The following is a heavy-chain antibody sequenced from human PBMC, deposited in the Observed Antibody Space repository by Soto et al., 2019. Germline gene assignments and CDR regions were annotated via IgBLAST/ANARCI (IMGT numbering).Heavy chain of an antibody. V-gene: IGHV5-51*01. D-gene: IGHD1-1*01. Sequence: GESLKISCNGSGYSFTIYWIGWVRQMPGKGLEWMGIIYPGDSDTRYSPSFQGQVTISADKSISTAYLQWSSLKASDTAMYYCARHRDLEGFDYWGQGTLVTVSS. CDR1: GYSFTIYW. CDR3: ARHRDLEGFDY. J-gene: IGHJ4*02. CDR2: IYPGDSDT.